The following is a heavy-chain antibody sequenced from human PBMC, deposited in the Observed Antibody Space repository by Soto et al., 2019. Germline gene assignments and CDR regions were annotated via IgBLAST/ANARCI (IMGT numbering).Heavy chain of an antibody. CDR1: GFSLTTSGVG. J-gene: IGHJ3*02. V-gene: IGHV2-5*02. CDR3: AHTLSVLLPGPRAFDI. Sequence: QITLKESGPPLVKPTQTLTLTCTFSGFSLTTSGVGVGWIRQPPGKALEWLALVYWDDDKRYSPSLKSRLTITKDTSKNQVVLTMTNMDPVDTATYYCAHTLSVLLPGPRAFDIWGQGTMVTVSS. D-gene: IGHD3-22*01. CDR2: VYWDDDK.